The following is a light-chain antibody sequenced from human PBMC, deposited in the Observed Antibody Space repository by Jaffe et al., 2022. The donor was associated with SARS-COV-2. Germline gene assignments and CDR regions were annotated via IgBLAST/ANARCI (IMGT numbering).Light chain of an antibody. Sequence: QSALTQPASVSGSPGQSITISCTGSSSDVGGYNVVSWYQQHPGKAPRLMIYDVTNRPSGVSNRFSGSKSGNTASLTISGLQAEDEAEYYCTSYTSSSTLEFGGGTKLTVL. CDR1: SSDVGGYNV. V-gene: IGLV2-14*03. J-gene: IGLJ2*01. CDR2: DVT. CDR3: TSYTSSSTLE.